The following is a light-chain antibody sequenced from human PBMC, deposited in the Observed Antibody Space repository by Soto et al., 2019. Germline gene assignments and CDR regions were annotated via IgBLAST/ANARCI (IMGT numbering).Light chain of an antibody. V-gene: IGKV3-11*01. CDR2: DAS. J-gene: IGKJ5*01. Sequence: EIVFTQSPATLSLSPGEGATLSCRASPSASTFLAWDQQKPGQAHRLVIYDASNRATGIPARFSGSGSGTEFTLTIISLQSEDVATYYCQQYNNWPPITFGQGTRLEIK. CDR1: PSASTF. CDR3: QQYNNWPPIT.